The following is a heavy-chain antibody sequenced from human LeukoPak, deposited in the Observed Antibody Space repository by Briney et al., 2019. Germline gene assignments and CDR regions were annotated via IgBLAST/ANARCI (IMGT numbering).Heavy chain of an antibody. J-gene: IGHJ4*02. V-gene: IGHV4-59*01. D-gene: IGHD6-13*01. CDR3: ARRVYSSSWSYYFDY. CDR2: IYYNGST. CDR1: GGSISSYY. Sequence: SETLSLTCTVSGGSISSYYWSWIRQPPGKGLEWIGYIYYNGSTNYNPSLKSRVTISVDTSKNQFSLKLSSVTPADTAVYYCARRVYSSSWSYYFDYWGQGTLVTVSS.